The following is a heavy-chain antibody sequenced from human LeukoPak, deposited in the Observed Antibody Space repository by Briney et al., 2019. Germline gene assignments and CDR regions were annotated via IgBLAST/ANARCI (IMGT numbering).Heavy chain of an antibody. CDR2: ISWNSGSI. Sequence: PGRSLRLSCAASGFTFDDYAMHWVRQAPGKGLEWVSGISWNSGSIGYADSVKGRFTISRDNAKNSLYLQMNSLRAEDTTLYYCAKGVLGWDILTGLFQDAFDIWGQGTMVTVSS. D-gene: IGHD3-9*01. CDR1: GFTFDDYA. J-gene: IGHJ3*02. V-gene: IGHV3-9*01. CDR3: AKGVLGWDILTGLFQDAFDI.